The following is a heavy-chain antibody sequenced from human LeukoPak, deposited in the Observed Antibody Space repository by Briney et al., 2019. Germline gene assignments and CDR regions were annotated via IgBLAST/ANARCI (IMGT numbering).Heavy chain of an antibody. J-gene: IGHJ4*02. CDR3: ARSRLYRSSGYSYGY. CDR1: GFTFSSYA. V-gene: IGHV3-23*01. Sequence: PGGSLRLSCAASGFTFSSYAMSWVRQAPGKGLEWVSAISGSGGSTYYADSVKCRFTISRDNAKNSQYLQMNSLRAEDTAVYYCARSRLYRSSGYSYGYWGQGTLVTVSS. D-gene: IGHD5-18*01. CDR2: ISGSGGST.